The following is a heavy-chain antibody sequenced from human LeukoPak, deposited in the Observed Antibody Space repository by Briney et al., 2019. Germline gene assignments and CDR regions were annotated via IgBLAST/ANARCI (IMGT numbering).Heavy chain of an antibody. D-gene: IGHD3-10*01. CDR3: ARERGITMVRGVVKQLDP. CDR1: GYSISSGYY. V-gene: IGHV4-38-2*02. Sequence: PSETLSLTCTVSGYSISSGYYWGWIRQPPGKGLEWIGSIYHSGSTNYNPSLKSRVTISVDTSKNQFSLKLSSVTAADTAVYYCARERGITMVRGVVKQLDPWGQGTLVTVSS. J-gene: IGHJ5*02. CDR2: IYHSGST.